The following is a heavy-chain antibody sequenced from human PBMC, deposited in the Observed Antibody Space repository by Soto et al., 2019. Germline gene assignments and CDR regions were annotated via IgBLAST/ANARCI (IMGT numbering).Heavy chain of an antibody. CDR2: ISSSSSYI. D-gene: IGHD2-8*01. CDR1: GFTFSSYS. V-gene: IGHV3-21*01. J-gene: IGHJ4*02. CDR3: ARDPFCTNGVCPHRPH. Sequence: GGSLRLSCAASGFTFSSYSMNWVRQAPGKGLEWVSSISSSSSYIYYAGSVKGRFTISRDNAKNSLYLQMNSLRAEDTAVYYCARDPFCTNGVCPHRPHWGQGTLVTVSS.